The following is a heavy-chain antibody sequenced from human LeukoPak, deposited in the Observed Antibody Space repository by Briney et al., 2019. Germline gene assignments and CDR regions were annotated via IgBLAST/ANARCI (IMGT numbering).Heavy chain of an antibody. J-gene: IGHJ4*02. CDR3: ARDIFDFWSGYHDY. CDR2: IKQDGSEK. CDR1: GFTFSSYW. D-gene: IGHD3-3*01. Sequence: GGSLRLSCAASGFTFSSYWMSWVRQAPGKGLEWVANIKQDGSEKYYVDSVKGRFTISRDNAKNSLYLQMNSLRAEDTAVYYCARDIFDFWSGYHDYWGQGTLVTVSS. V-gene: IGHV3-7*01.